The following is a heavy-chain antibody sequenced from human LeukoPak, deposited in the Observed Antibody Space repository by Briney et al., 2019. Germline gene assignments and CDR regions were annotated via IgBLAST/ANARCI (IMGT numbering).Heavy chain of an antibody. Sequence: SETLSLTCTVSGDSISSYYWSWIRQPAGKGLEWIGRIYTSGSTNYNPSLKSRVTISVDKSKNQFSLKLSSVTAADTAVYYCARDYWDYYDSSGYFPRFDYWGQGTLVTVSS. J-gene: IGHJ4*02. CDR2: IYTSGST. D-gene: IGHD3-22*01. CDR3: ARDYWDYYDSSGYFPRFDY. V-gene: IGHV4-4*07. CDR1: GDSISSYY.